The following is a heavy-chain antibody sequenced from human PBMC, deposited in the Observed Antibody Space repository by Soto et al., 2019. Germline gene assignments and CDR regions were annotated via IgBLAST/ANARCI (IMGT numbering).Heavy chain of an antibody. V-gene: IGHV3-30-3*01. Sequence: GGSLRLSCAASGFTFSSYAMHWVRQAPGKGLEWVAVISYDGSNKYYADSVKGRFTISRDNSKNTLYLQMNSLRAEDTAVYYCARETLLLWFGEFDYWGQGTRVTVAS. CDR3: ARETLLLWFGEFDY. D-gene: IGHD3-10*01. CDR2: ISYDGSNK. CDR1: GFTFSSYA. J-gene: IGHJ4*02.